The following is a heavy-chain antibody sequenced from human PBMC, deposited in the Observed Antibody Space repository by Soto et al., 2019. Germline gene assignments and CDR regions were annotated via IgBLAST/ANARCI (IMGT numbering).Heavy chain of an antibody. V-gene: IGHV1-18*01. CDR1: GYTFTSYG. D-gene: IGHD6-19*01. Sequence: GASVKVSCKASGYTFTSYGISWVRQAPGQGLEWMGWISPYNGNTNYAQKLQGRVTMATDTSTSTANMELRSLRSDDTAVYYCARGDSSVWYYDYWGQGTLVTVSS. J-gene: IGHJ4*02. CDR2: ISPYNGNT. CDR3: ARGDSSVWYYDY.